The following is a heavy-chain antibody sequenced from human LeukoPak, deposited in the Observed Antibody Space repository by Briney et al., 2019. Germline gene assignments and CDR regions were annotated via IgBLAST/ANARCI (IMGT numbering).Heavy chain of an antibody. CDR2: IASSGSTI. J-gene: IGHJ4*02. CDR1: GFTFNTYE. CDR3: ARGGWHYVFNY. Sequence: GGSLRLSCAASGFTFNTYEMNWVRQAPGKGLEWLAYIASSGSTIYYADYVKGRFTISRDNAKNSLYLQMNSPRADDTAVYYCARGGWHYVFNYWGQGTLVTVPS. V-gene: IGHV3-48*03. D-gene: IGHD6-19*01.